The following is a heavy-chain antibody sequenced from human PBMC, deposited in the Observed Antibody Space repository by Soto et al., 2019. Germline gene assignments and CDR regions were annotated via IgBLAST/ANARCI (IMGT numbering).Heavy chain of an antibody. Sequence: ETLSLTCGVSGGSFGSSAYYWGWIRQAPGKGLEWIGSINYSGSTYYNPSLKSRVTISVDTSRNQFSLKLSSVTAADTALYYCSRRAPEGFDPWGQGTLVTVSS. CDR2: INYSGST. V-gene: IGHV4-39*01. J-gene: IGHJ5*02. CDR3: SRRAPEGFDP. CDR1: GGSFGSSAYY.